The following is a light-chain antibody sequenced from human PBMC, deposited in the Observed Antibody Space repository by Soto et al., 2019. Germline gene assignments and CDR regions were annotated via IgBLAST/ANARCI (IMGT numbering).Light chain of an antibody. V-gene: IGLV2-8*01. CDR2: EVN. CDR1: RSDVGDYNY. J-gene: IGLJ2*01. Sequence: QSALTQPPSAYGSPGQSVTISCNGTRSDVGDYNYVSWYQQHPGKAPKLIIYEVNKRPSGVPDRFSGSKSGNTASLSVSGLHADDEAVYYCSSYAGSNNLEVFGGGTKLTVL. CDR3: SSYAGSNNLEV.